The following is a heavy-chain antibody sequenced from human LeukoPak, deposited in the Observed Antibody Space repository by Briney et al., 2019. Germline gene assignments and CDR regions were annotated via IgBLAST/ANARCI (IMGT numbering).Heavy chain of an antibody. CDR2: IYYSGST. CDR3: ARHYDSSGYYYPTPDY. J-gene: IGHJ4*02. V-gene: IGHV4-39*01. D-gene: IGHD3-22*01. Sequence: WVRQAPGKGLEWIGSIYYSGSTYYNPSLKSRVTISVDTSKNQFSLKLSSVTAADTAVYYCARHYDSSGYYYPTPDYWGQGTLVTVSS.